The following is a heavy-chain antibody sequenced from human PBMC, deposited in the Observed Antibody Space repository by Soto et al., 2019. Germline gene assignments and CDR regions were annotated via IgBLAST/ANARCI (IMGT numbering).Heavy chain of an antibody. J-gene: IGHJ4*02. CDR2: IYHSGST. Sequence: QLQLQESGSGLVKPSQTLSRTCAVSGGSISSGGYSWRWIRQPPGKGLEWIGYIYHSGSTYYNPSLKSRVTISVDRSKNQFSLKLSSVTAADTAVYYCARGQVVAAQHWGQGTLVTVSS. CDR3: ARGQVVAAQH. V-gene: IGHV4-30-2*01. CDR1: GGSISSGGYS. D-gene: IGHD2-15*01.